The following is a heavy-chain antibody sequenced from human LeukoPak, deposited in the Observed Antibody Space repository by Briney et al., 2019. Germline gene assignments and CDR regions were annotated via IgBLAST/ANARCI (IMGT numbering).Heavy chain of an antibody. Sequence: GGSLRLSCAASGFTFSSYTMSWVHQAPGKGLEWVSAISHTSEYTYHADSVKGRFTISRDNSKNTLYLQMNSLRAEDTAMYYCAKGSSAGRPYYFDYWGQGTLVTVSS. D-gene: IGHD3-10*01. J-gene: IGHJ4*02. CDR3: AKGSSAGRPYYFDY. V-gene: IGHV3-23*01. CDR2: ISHTSEYT. CDR1: GFTFSSYT.